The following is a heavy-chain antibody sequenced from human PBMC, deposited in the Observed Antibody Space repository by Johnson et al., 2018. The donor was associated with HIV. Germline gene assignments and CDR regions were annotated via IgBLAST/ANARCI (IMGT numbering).Heavy chain of an antibody. CDR1: GFTFDDYG. CDR3: AKENVGANDAFDI. J-gene: IGHJ3*02. CDR2: ISGSGGST. Sequence: VQLVESGGGVVRPGGSLRLSCAASGFTFDDYGMSWVRQAPGKGLEWVSGISGSGGSTYYADSVKGRFTISRDNSKNTLYLQMNSLRAEDTAVYYCAKENVGANDAFDIWGQGTMVTVSS. D-gene: IGHD1-26*01. V-gene: IGHV3-23*04.